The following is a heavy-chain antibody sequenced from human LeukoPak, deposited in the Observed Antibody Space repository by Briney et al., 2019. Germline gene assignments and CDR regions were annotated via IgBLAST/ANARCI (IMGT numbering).Heavy chain of an antibody. CDR1: GFTFSSYW. CDR3: ARDHYYGSGSYNY. D-gene: IGHD3-10*01. V-gene: IGHV3-7*01. CDR2: IKQDGSEK. J-gene: IGHJ4*02. Sequence: GGSLRLSCAASGFTFSSYWMSWVRQAPGKGLEWVANIKQDGSEKYYVGSVKGRFTISRDNAKNSLYLQMNSLRAEDTAVYYCARDHYYGSGSYNYWGQGTLVTVSS.